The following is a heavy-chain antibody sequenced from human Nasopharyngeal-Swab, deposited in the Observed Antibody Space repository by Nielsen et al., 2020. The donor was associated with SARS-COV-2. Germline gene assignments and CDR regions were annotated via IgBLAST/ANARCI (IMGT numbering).Heavy chain of an antibody. CDR3: ARASHVVRFLEPYFDY. J-gene: IGHJ4*02. D-gene: IGHD3-3*01. CDR2: IYYSGST. Sequence: GSLRLSCTVSGGSISSSSYYWGWIRQPPGKGLEWIGYIYYSGSTNYNPSLKSRVTISVDTSKNQFSLKLSSVTAADTAVYYCARASHVVRFLEPYFDYWGQGTLVTVSS. CDR1: GGSISSSSYY. V-gene: IGHV4-61*05.